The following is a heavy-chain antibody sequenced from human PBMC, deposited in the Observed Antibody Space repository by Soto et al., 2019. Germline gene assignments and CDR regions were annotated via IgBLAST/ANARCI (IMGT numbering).Heavy chain of an antibody. CDR1: GGSFSGYY. CDR2: INHSGST. V-gene: IGHV4-34*01. D-gene: IGHD3-10*01. Sequence: SETLSLTCAVYGGSFSGYYWSWIRQPPGKGLEWIGEINHSGSTNYNPSLKSRVTISVDTSKNQFSLKLSSVTAADTAVYYCARSSRILWFGELFFDYWGQGTLVTVS. J-gene: IGHJ4*02. CDR3: ARSSRILWFGELFFDY.